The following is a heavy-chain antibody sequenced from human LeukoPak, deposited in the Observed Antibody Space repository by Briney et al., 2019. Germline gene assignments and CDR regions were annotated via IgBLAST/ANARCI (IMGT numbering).Heavy chain of an antibody. CDR2: IRYDGSNK. J-gene: IGHJ4*02. CDR3: AKTYYCGSRELSAFDY. D-gene: IGHD3-10*01. CDR1: GFTFSSYA. Sequence: GGSLRLSCAAPGFTFSSYAMHWVRQAPGKGLEWVAFIRYDGSNKYYADSVKGRFTISRDNSKNTLYLQMNSLRAEDTAVYYCAKTYYCGSRELSAFDYWGQGTLVTVSS. V-gene: IGHV3-30*02.